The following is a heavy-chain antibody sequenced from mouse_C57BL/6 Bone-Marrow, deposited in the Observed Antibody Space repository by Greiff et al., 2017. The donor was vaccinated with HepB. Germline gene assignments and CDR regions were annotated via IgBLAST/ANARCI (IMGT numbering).Heavy chain of an antibody. J-gene: IGHJ2*01. CDR3: APGVDY. Sequence: VQLQPSGAELVKPGASVKISCNASGYSFPCYFLYWVKQRPGKVLEWIGQIYPGDGDTNYNGKFKGKATLTADKSSSTAYMQLSSLTSEDSAVYFCAPGVDYWGQGTTLTVSS. V-gene: IGHV1-80*01. CDR2: IYPGDGDT. CDR1: GYSFPCYF.